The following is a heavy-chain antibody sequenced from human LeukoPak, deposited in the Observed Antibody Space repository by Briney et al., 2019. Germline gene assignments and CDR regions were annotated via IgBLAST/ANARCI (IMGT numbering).Heavy chain of an antibody. J-gene: IGHJ4*02. V-gene: IGHV3-33*01. CDR2: IGYDASGQ. Sequence: PGGSLRLSCAASGFSFSTYGMDWVRQAPGKGLEWVAMIGYDASGQHYADSVKGRFTISRDTSKNTLYLQMNSLRAEDTAVYFCARDSLYDDNGYYHYFDYWGQGTLVTVSS. CDR3: ARDSLYDDNGYYHYFDY. D-gene: IGHD3-22*01. CDR1: GFSFSTYG.